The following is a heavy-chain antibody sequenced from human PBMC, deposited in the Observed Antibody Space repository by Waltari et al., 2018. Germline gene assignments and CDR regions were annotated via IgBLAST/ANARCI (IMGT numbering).Heavy chain of an antibody. Sequence: QVQLQESGPGLVKPSETLSLTCAVSGYSISSGYYWGWIRQPPGTGLEWIGSIYHSGITYYNPSLKSRVTISVDTSKNQFSLKLSSVTAADTAVYYCARGRDGYNSDAFDIWGQGTMVTVSS. J-gene: IGHJ3*02. D-gene: IGHD5-12*01. CDR1: GYSISSGYY. CDR2: IYHSGIT. V-gene: IGHV4-38-2*01. CDR3: ARGRDGYNSDAFDI.